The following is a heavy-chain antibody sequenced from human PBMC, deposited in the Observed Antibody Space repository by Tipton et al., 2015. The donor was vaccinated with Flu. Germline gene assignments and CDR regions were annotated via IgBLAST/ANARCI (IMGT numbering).Heavy chain of an antibody. Sequence: LRLSCAVYGGSFSGYYWSWIRQPPGKGLEWIGYIYYSGSTNYNPSLKSRVTISVDTSKNQFSLKLSSVTAADTAVYYCARGDYSNYVPYYYYMDVWGKGTTVTVSS. CDR2: IYYSGST. CDR3: ARGDYSNYVPYYYYMDV. CDR1: GGSFSGYY. J-gene: IGHJ6*03. D-gene: IGHD4-11*01. V-gene: IGHV4-59*01.